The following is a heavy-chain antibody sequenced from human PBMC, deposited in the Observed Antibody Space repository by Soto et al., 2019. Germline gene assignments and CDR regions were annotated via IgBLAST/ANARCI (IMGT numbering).Heavy chain of an antibody. Sequence: TSETLSLTCTVSGASISIGRSYWSWIRQHPGKGLEWIGYMFYSGSTYYHPSLKSRVNISADTSKNQFSLRLTSVTPADTAVYYCARDNGYGHFDSWGQGTLVTVSS. V-gene: IGHV4-31*02. J-gene: IGHJ4*02. CDR2: MFYSGST. CDR3: ARDNGYGHFDS. CDR1: GASISIGRSY. D-gene: IGHD5-12*01.